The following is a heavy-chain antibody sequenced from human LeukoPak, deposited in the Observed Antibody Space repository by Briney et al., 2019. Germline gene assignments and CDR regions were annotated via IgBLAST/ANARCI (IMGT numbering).Heavy chain of an antibody. J-gene: IGHJ4*02. CDR1: GYTFTSYY. CDR3: ARGQGYYYDSSGYYAS. V-gene: IGHV1-18*04. D-gene: IGHD3-22*01. CDR2: ISAYNGNT. Sequence: GASVKVSCKASGYTFTSYYMHWVRQAPGQGLEWMGWISAYNGNTNYAQKLQGRVTMTTDTSTSTAYMELSSLRSEDTAVYYCARGQGYYYDSSGYYASWGQGTLVTVSS.